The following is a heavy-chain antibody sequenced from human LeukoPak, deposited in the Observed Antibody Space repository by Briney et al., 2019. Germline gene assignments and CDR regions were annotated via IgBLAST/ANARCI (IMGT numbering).Heavy chain of an antibody. CDR1: GFTFDDYG. CDR2: INWNGYST. CDR3: ARDLYSSSCE. J-gene: IGHJ4*02. V-gene: IGHV3-20*04. Sequence: GGSLRPSCAASGFTFDDYGVSWVRQPPGKGLEWVSGINWNGYSTGYADSVKGRFTISRDNAKNSLYLQMTSLRAEDTALYYCARDLYSSSCEWGQGTLVTVSS. D-gene: IGHD6-13*01.